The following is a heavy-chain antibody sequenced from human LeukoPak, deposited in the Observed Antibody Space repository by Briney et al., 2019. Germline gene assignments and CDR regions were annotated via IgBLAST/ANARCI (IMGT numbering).Heavy chain of an antibody. Sequence: GGSLRLSCAASGFSFSTYAMSWVRQAPGKGLDWVSTVGDGGRDTHYADSVKGRFTISRHNSKNTLYLQMNSLRADDTAVYYCARVFYDILTGYGIFDYWGQGTLVTVSS. J-gene: IGHJ4*02. CDR3: ARVFYDILTGYGIFDY. D-gene: IGHD3-9*01. CDR2: VGDGGRDT. V-gene: IGHV3-23*01. CDR1: GFSFSTYA.